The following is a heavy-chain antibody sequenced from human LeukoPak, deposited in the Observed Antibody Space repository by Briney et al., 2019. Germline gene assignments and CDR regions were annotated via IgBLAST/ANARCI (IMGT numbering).Heavy chain of an antibody. CDR2: IIPILGIA. CDR3: AREVIQLWPGSTDYYGMDV. J-gene: IGHJ6*02. CDR1: GGTFSSYT. V-gene: IGHV1-69*04. Sequence: SVKVSCKASGGTFSSYTISWVRQAPGQGLEWMGRIIPILGIANYALKFQGRVTITADKSTSTAYMELSSLRSEDTAVYYCAREVIQLWPGSTDYYGMDVWGQGTTVTVSS. D-gene: IGHD5-18*01.